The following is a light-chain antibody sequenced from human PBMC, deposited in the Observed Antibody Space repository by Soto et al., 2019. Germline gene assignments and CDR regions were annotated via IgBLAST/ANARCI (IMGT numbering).Light chain of an antibody. CDR1: QSVSSSC. V-gene: IGKV3-20*01. CDR3: QQYGSSPQT. J-gene: IGKJ1*01. CDR2: GAS. Sequence: LPQSPGTLSLSPGERATLPGRARQSVSSSCLAWYQQKPGQAPRLLIYGASSRATGVPDRFSGSGSGTDFTLTISRLEPEDFAVYYCQQYGSSPQTFGQGTKVDIK.